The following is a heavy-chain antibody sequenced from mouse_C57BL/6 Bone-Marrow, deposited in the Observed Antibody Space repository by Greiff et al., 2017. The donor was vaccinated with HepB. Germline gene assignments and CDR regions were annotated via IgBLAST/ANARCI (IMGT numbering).Heavy chain of an antibody. CDR2: IYPGSGST. CDR3: ARGGAYNYDGGFAY. D-gene: IGHD2-12*01. CDR1: GYTFTSYW. Sequence: QVQLQQPGAELVKPGASVKMSCKASGYTFTSYWITWVKQRPGQGLEWIGDIYPGSGSTNYNEKFKSKATLTVDTSSSTAYMQLSSLTSEDSAVYYCARGGAYNYDGGFAYWGQGTLVTVSA. J-gene: IGHJ3*01. V-gene: IGHV1-55*01.